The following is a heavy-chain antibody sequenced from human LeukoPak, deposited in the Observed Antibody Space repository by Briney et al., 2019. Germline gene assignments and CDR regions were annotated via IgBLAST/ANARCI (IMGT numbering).Heavy chain of an antibody. V-gene: IGHV3-9*01. CDR3: ARGIFSGYNYRGHFDF. Sequence: GRSLRLSCAVSGFTFDDYAMHWVRQAPGKGLEWVSGISYNSGNIGYADSVKGRFTISRDNARDSLSLQMNSLRPEDTALYYCARGIFSGYNYRGHFDFWGQGTVVTVSS. D-gene: IGHD5-24*01. J-gene: IGHJ4*02. CDR2: ISYNSGNI. CDR1: GFTFDDYA.